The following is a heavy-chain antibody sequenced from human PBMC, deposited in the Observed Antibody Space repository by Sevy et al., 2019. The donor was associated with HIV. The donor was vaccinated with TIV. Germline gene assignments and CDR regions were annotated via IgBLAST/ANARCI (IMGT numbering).Heavy chain of an antibody. D-gene: IGHD6-13*01. CDR1: GGSISSYY. CDR3: ARERQLVLDY. CDR2: IYYSRST. Sequence: SETLSLTCTVSGGSISSYYWSRIRQPPWKGLEWIGYIYYSRSTNYNPSLKSRVTISVDTSKNQFSLKLSSVTAADTAVYYCARERQLVLDYWGQGTLVTVSS. V-gene: IGHV4-59*01. J-gene: IGHJ4*02.